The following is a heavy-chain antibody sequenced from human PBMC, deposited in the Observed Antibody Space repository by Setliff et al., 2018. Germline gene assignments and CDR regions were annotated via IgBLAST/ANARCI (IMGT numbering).Heavy chain of an antibody. V-gene: IGHV1-69*05. J-gene: IGHJ3*01. CDR1: GGSFRNSG. D-gene: IGHD2-15*01. CDR3: AKASVWVVDANCGSFDV. Sequence: SVKVSCKASGGSFRNSGSGWVRRAPGQGLEWIGGIVPIYGPAKYAQKFQGRVEITTDESTNTAYMELSSLTSDDTATYYCAKASVWVVDANCGSFDVWGQGTVVTVSS. CDR2: IVPIYGPA.